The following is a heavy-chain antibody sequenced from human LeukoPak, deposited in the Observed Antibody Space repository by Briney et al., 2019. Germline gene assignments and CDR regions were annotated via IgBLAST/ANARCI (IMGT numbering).Heavy chain of an antibody. CDR1: GGSISSYY. J-gene: IGHJ4*02. CDR3: ARVAYGSGSYYLDY. D-gene: IGHD3-10*01. CDR2: FYSSGST. Sequence: PSETLSLTCAVSGGSISSYYWGWIRQPPGKGLEWIGYFYSSGSTNYNPSLKSRVTMSLDTSKKQFSLKLISVTAADTAVYYCARVAYGSGSYYLDYWGQGTLVTVSS. V-gene: IGHV4-59*01.